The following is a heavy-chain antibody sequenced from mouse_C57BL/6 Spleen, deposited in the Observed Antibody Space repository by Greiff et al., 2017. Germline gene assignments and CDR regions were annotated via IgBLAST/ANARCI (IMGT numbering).Heavy chain of an antibody. Sequence: EVMLVESGGGLVQPGGSLKLSCAASGFTFSDYGMAWVRQAPRKGPEWVAFISNLAYSIYYADTVTGRFTISRENAKNTLYLEMSSLRSEDTAMYYCARYYDYDGRYFDVWGTGTTVTVSS. CDR2: ISNLAYSI. CDR3: ARYYDYDGRYFDV. J-gene: IGHJ1*03. V-gene: IGHV5-15*01. CDR1: GFTFSDYG. D-gene: IGHD2-4*01.